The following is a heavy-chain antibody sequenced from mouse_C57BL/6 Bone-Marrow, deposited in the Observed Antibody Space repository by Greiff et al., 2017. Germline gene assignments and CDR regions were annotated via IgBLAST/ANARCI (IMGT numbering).Heavy chain of an antibody. V-gene: IGHV1-55*01. CDR1: GYTFTSYW. D-gene: IGHD2-4*01. Sequence: QVQLKQPGAELVKPGASVKMSCKASGYTFTSYWITWVKQRPGQGLEWIGDIYPGSGSTNYNEKFKSKATLTVDTSSSTAYMQLSSLTSEDSAVYCCASPYYDYGGFAYWGQGTLVTVSA. J-gene: IGHJ3*01. CDR3: ASPYYDYGGFAY. CDR2: IYPGSGST.